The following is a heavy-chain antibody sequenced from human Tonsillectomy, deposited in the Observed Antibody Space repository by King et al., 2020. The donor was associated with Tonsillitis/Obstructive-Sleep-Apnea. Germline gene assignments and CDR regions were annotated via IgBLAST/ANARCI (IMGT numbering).Heavy chain of an antibody. V-gene: IGHV4-4*07. CDR2: IYTSGST. Sequence: QLQESGPGLVKPSETLSLTCTVSGGSISSYYWSWIRQPAGKGLEWIGRIYTSGSTNYNTSLKSRVTMSVDTSKNQFSLKLSSVTAADTAVYYCARVGPPYYYDSSGYYPNWFDPWGQGTLVTVSS. CDR3: ARVGPPYYYDSSGYYPNWFDP. J-gene: IGHJ5*02. D-gene: IGHD3-22*01. CDR1: GGSISSYY.